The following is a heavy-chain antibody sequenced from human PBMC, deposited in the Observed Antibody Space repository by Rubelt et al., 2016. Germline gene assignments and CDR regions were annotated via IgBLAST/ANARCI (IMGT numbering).Heavy chain of an antibody. Sequence: NWWSWVRQPPGKGLEWIGEIYHSGSTNYNPSLKSRVTISVDKSKNQFSLKLSSVTAADTAVYYCAKAGQWLVDFDCWGQGTLVTVSS. CDR2: IYHSGST. J-gene: IGHJ4*02. V-gene: IGHV4-4*02. D-gene: IGHD6-19*01. CDR1: NW. CDR3: AKAGQWLVDFDC.